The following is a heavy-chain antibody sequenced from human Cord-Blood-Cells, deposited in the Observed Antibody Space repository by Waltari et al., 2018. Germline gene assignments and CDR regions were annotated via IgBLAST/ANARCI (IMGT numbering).Heavy chain of an antibody. CDR2: FYTSGST. J-gene: IGHJ5*02. CDR3: ARDTAYCSGGSCYRNWFDP. D-gene: IGHD2-15*01. V-gene: IGHV4-4*07. CDR1: GGSISSSY. Sequence: QVQLQESGPGLVTPSETLSLTCPVSGGSISSSYWSWIRPPAGTGREWIGRFYTSGSTNYNPSLKSRVTMSVDTSKNQFSLKLSSVTAADTAVYYCARDTAYCSGGSCYRNWFDPWGQGTLVTVSS.